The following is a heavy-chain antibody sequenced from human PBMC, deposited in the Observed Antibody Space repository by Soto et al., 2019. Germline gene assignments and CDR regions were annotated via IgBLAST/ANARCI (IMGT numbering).Heavy chain of an antibody. D-gene: IGHD5-12*01. CDR3: ARKSRNSGYSGYGDAFDI. J-gene: IGHJ3*02. CDR2: ISSSGSTI. V-gene: IGHV3-11*01. CDR1: GFTFSDYY. Sequence: GGSLRLSCAASGFTFSDYYMSWIRQAPGKGLEWVSYISSSGSTIYYADSVKGRFTISRDNAKNSLYLQMNSLRAEDTAVYCCARKSRNSGYSGYGDAFDIWGRGTMVTVSS.